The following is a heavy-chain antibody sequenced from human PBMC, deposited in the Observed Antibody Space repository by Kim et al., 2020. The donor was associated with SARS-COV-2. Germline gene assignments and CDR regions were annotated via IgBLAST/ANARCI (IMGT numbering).Heavy chain of an antibody. CDR2: ISSNGGST. D-gene: IGHD5-18*01. CDR3: VKALSRYSYGYVLGFDY. V-gene: IGHV3-64D*09. Sequence: GGSLRLSCSASGFTFSSYAMHWVRQAPGKGLEYVSAISSNGGSTYYADSVKGRFTISRDNSKNTLYLQMSSLRAEDTAVYYCVKALSRYSYGYVLGFDYWGQGTLVTVSS. CDR1: GFTFSSYA. J-gene: IGHJ4*02.